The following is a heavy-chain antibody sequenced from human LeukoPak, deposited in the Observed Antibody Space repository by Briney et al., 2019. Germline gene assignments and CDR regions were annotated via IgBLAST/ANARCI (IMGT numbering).Heavy chain of an antibody. Sequence: KPSETLSLTCAVYGRSFSGYYWSWIRQPPGKGLEWIGEINHSGSTNYNPSLKSRVTISVDTSKNQFSLKLSSVTAADTAVYYCARVYSSTSCFDVWGQGTTVTVSS. CDR3: ARVYSSTSCFDV. CDR2: INHSGST. CDR1: GRSFSGYY. V-gene: IGHV4-34*01. J-gene: IGHJ6*02. D-gene: IGHD2-2*01.